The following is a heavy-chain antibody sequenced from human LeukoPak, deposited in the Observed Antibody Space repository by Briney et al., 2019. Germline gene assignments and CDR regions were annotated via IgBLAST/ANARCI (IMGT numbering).Heavy chain of an antibody. D-gene: IGHD6-19*01. CDR2: ISSSSSYI. CDR1: GFTFSRYS. Sequence: GGSLRLSCAASGFTFSRYSMNWVRQAPGKGLEWVSCISSSSSYIYYADSVKGRFTISRDNAKNSLYLQMNALRAEDTAVYFCARGLAVAVPDAFDIWGQGTMVTVSS. CDR3: ARGLAVAVPDAFDI. V-gene: IGHV3-21*01. J-gene: IGHJ3*02.